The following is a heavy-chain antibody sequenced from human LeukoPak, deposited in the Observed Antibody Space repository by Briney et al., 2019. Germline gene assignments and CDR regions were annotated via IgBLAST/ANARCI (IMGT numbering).Heavy chain of an antibody. Sequence: PGGSLRLSCAASGFTFSHYGMHWVRQAPGKGLEWVALIANDGSNKDYVDSVKGRFTISRDNSKNTLDLQMNSLRAEDTAVYHCVKDGFCTTTNCYPNHFDSWGRGTLVTVSS. CDR3: VKDGFCTTTNCYPNHFDS. V-gene: IGHV3-30*18. J-gene: IGHJ4*02. CDR2: IANDGSNK. CDR1: GFTFSHYG. D-gene: IGHD2-2*01.